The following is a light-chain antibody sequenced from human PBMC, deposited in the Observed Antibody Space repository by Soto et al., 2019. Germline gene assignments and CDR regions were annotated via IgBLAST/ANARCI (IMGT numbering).Light chain of an antibody. J-gene: IGKJ1*01. Sequence: DIQMTQSPSTLSASVGDRVTITCRASQSISSRLAWYQQKPGKAPKFLVYDASNLESGVPSRFSGSGSGTEFTLTISCLQPDDFATYYCQQYNSYSLTFGQGTKVEIK. CDR1: QSISSR. V-gene: IGKV1-5*01. CDR2: DAS. CDR3: QQYNSYSLT.